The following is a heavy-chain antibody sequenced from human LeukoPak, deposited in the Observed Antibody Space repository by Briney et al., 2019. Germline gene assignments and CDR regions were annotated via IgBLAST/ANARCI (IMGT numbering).Heavy chain of an antibody. V-gene: IGHV3-23*01. CDR2: ISGSGGSA. D-gene: IGHD5-18*01. J-gene: IGHJ4*02. Sequence: GGSLRLSCAASGFTFSSYAMSWVRQAPGKGLEWVSGISGSGGSAYYADSVKGRFTISRDNSKNTLYLHMNSLRAEDTAVYYCAKGDSGYSYYYFDYWGQGSLVTVSS. CDR3: AKGDSGYSYYYFDY. CDR1: GFTFSSYA.